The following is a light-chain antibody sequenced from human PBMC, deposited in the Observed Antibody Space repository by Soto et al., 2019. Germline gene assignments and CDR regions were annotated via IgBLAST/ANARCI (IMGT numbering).Light chain of an antibody. CDR3: QQSQEWASIT. J-gene: IGKJ5*01. CDR2: EAS. V-gene: IGKV3-15*01. CDR1: QSVGDN. Sequence: EIVMTQSPATLSVSPGERARLSCRASQSVGDNLAWYQQRPGQAPRLLIFEASTRATGIPARFSGSGSGTEFTLSISSLQSEDFAVYYCQQSQEWASITGGQGTRREIK.